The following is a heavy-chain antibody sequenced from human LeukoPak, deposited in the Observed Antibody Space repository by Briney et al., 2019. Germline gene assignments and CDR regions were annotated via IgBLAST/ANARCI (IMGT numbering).Heavy chain of an antibody. V-gene: IGHV3-30*18. D-gene: IGHD6-13*01. CDR1: GFTFSSYG. CDR3: AKVGEQQLALSHFDY. J-gene: IGHJ4*02. CDR2: ISYDGSNK. Sequence: GGSLRLSCAASGFTFSSYGMHWVRQAPGKGLEWVAVISYDGSNKYYADSVKGRFTISRDSSKNTLYLQMNSLRAEDTAVYYCAKVGEQQLALSHFDYWGQGTLVTVSS.